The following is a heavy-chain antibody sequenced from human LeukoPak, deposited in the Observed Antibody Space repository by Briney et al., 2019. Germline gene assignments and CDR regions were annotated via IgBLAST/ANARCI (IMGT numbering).Heavy chain of an antibody. CDR3: ARGPPEWGDYDAFDI. CDR2: IYHSGST. CDR1: GGSISSSNW. J-gene: IGHJ3*02. D-gene: IGHD4-17*01. V-gene: IGHV4-4*02. Sequence: SGTLSLTCAVSGGSISSSNWWSWVRQPPGKGLEWIGEIYHSGSTNYNPSLKSRVTISVDKSKNQFSLKLSSVTAADTAVYYCARGPPEWGDYDAFDIWGQGTMVTVSS.